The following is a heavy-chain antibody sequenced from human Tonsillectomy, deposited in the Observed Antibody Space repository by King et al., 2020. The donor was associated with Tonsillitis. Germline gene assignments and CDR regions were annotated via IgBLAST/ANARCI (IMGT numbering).Heavy chain of an antibody. CDR3: AKEREHDYGNYFDY. V-gene: IGHV3-23*04. CDR2: ISGRGGST. D-gene: IGHD4-17*01. CDR1: GFTFSSHA. J-gene: IGHJ4*02. Sequence: VQLVQSGGGLVQPGGSLRLSCAASGFTFSSHAMSWVRQAPGKGLEWVSAISGRGGSTYYADSGKGRVTLSRDNSKNTLYLQMNSLRAEDTAVYYCAKEREHDYGNYFDYWGQGTLVTVSS.